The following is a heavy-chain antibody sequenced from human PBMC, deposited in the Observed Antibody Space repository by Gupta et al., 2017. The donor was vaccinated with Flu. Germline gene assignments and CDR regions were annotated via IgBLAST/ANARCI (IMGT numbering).Heavy chain of an antibody. CDR1: GFTFRNYA. CDR2: SSSSSSYI. Sequence: EVQLVESGGGPGKPGGSLRLSCAATGFTFRNYAVNWVRQAPGKGLEWVSSSSSSSSYIYYADSVKGRFTISRDNAKNSLYLQMNSLRVDDTAVYYCARAWDCSGGSCYLDYWGQGTLVTVSS. J-gene: IGHJ4*02. V-gene: IGHV3-21*02. D-gene: IGHD2-15*01. CDR3: ARAWDCSGGSCYLDY.